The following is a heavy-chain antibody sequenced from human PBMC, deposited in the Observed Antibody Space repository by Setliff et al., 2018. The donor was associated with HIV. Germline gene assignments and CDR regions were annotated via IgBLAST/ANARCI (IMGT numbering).Heavy chain of an antibody. CDR2: INHSGST. CDR1: GGSFNGYY. Sequence: SETLSLTCAVYGGSFNGYYWSWIRQPPGKGLEWIGEINHSGSTNYNPSLKSRVIISVDTSKNQFSLRLTSVTAADTAVYYCARGGRRSTWYLRGWYFDYWGQGTLVTVS. J-gene: IGHJ4*02. CDR3: ARGGRRSTWYLRGWYFDY. D-gene: IGHD6-13*01. V-gene: IGHV4-34*01.